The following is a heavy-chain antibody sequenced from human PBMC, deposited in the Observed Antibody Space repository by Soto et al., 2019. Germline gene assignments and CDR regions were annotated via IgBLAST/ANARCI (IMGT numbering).Heavy chain of an antibody. J-gene: IGHJ4*02. CDR3: ARGGDGYNVCAVY. V-gene: IGHV1-69*01. CDR2: FIPKLGSA. CDR1: GGGNLRDYR. D-gene: IGHD2-21*02. Sequence: QVQLVQSGAEVKEPGSSVKVSCKASGGGNLRDYRTTWLRRAPGQGLEWMGGFIPKLGSANYAQNFQGRVTVTADESTNTVDMELRSQRPDDTDVYYCARGGDGYNVCAVYCGQGTPVPVSS.